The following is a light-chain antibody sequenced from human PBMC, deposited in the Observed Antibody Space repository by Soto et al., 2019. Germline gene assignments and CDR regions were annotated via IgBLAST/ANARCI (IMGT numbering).Light chain of an antibody. CDR2: DAS. V-gene: IGKV1-9*01. Sequence: DIQLTQSPSFLSASIGESVTITCRASQVISASLAWYHVKPGKAPKLLIYDASTLESGVPSRFSGSGSGTDFTLTISSLQPEDFATYYCQQLTSYPLTFGRGTKVDIK. J-gene: IGKJ4*01. CDR3: QQLTSYPLT. CDR1: QVISAS.